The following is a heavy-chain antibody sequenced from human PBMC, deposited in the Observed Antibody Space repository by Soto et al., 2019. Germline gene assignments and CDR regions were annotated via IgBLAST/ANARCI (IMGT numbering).Heavy chain of an antibody. V-gene: IGHV3-30-3*01. Sequence: PGGSLRLSCAASGFTFSNYALHWVRQAPGKGLEWVAVISDDGSNKYYADSVKGRFTISRDNSKNTLYLQMNSLRAEDTAVYYYARDRFASSWSYFDYWGQGTPVTVSS. D-gene: IGHD6-13*01. J-gene: IGHJ4*02. CDR1: GFTFSNYA. CDR2: ISDDGSNK. CDR3: ARDRFASSWSYFDY.